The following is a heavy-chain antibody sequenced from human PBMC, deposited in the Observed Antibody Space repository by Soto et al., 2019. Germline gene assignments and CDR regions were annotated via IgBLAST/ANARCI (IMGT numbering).Heavy chain of an antibody. Sequence: GGSLRLSCAASGFTFSSYCMHWVRQAPGKGLEWVAVISYDGSNKYYADSVKGRFTISRDNSKNTLYLQMNSLRAEDTAVYYCAKDSGGATLDYWGQGTLVTVSS. CDR2: ISYDGSNK. J-gene: IGHJ4*02. D-gene: IGHD1-26*01. CDR3: AKDSGGATLDY. CDR1: GFTFSSYC. V-gene: IGHV3-30*18.